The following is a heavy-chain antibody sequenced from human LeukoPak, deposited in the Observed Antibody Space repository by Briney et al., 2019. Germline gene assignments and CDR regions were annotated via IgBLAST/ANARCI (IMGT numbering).Heavy chain of an antibody. CDR2: ISSSSSYI. J-gene: IGHJ4*02. D-gene: IGHD3-22*01. Sequence: GGSLRLSCAASGFTFSSYTMKWVRQAPGKGLEWVSSISSSSSYIYYADSMKGRFTISRDNSKNTVYLQMNSLRAEDTAVYYCARDQYYYDSSGYFYDFWGQGTLVTVSS. CDR1: GFTFSSYT. V-gene: IGHV3-21*01. CDR3: ARDQYYYDSSGYFYDF.